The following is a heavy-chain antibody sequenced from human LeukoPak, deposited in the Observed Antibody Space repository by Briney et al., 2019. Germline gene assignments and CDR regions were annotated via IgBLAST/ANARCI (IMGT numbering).Heavy chain of an antibody. CDR1: GYSISSGYY. CDR3: ARSVPIQLWFVDY. CDR2: IYHSGST. V-gene: IGHV4-38-2*02. Sequence: SETLSLTRTVSGYSISSGYYWGWIRQPPGKGLEWIGSIYHSGSTYYNPSLKSRVTISVDTSKNQFSLKLSSVTAADTAVYYCARSVPIQLWFVDYWGQGTLVTVSS. J-gene: IGHJ4*02. D-gene: IGHD5-18*01.